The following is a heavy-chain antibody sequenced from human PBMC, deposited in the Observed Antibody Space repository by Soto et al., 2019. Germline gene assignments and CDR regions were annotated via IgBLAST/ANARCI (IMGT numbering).Heavy chain of an antibody. D-gene: IGHD2-21*01. J-gene: IGHJ4*02. CDR1: EFTFYNNA. CDR2: IDNDVVNK. Sequence: EVHLLESGGVLVRPGGSLRLPGAASEFTFYNNAMNWVRQPPGKGLEWVSTIDNDVVNKHYADSGKGRFTVSRDNSKDTVDLQMNSLRAEDTAVYYCVSCVSAHFDYWGQGTLVTVSS. CDR3: VSCVSAHFDY. V-gene: IGHV3-23*01.